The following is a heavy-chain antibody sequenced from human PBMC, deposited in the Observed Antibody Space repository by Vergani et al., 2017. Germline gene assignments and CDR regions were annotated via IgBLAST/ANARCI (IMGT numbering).Heavy chain of an antibody. D-gene: IGHD3-22*01. CDR3: ARDRSRSYYDSSGYYDNWFDP. CDR2: IIPILGIA. Sequence: QVQLVQSGAEVKKPGSSVKVSCKASGGTFISYTISWVRQAPGQGLEWMGRIIPILGIANYAQKFQGRVTITADKSTSTAYMELSSLRSEDTAVYYYARDRSRSYYDSSGYYDNWFDPWGQGTLVTVSS. J-gene: IGHJ5*02. V-gene: IGHV1-69*08. CDR1: GGTFISYT.